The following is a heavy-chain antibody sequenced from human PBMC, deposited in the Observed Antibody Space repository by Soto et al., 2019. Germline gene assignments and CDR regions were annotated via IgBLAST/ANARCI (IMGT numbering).Heavy chain of an antibody. CDR1: GGSFSGYY. CDR3: ARGRGGIAAAAGNWFDP. Sequence: SETLSLTCAVYGGSFSGYYWSWIRQPPGKGLEWIGEINHSGSTNYNPSLKSRVTISVDTSKNQFSLKLSSVTAADTAVYYCARGRGGIAAAAGNWFDPRGQGTLVTVSS. J-gene: IGHJ5*02. V-gene: IGHV4-34*01. CDR2: INHSGST. D-gene: IGHD6-13*01.